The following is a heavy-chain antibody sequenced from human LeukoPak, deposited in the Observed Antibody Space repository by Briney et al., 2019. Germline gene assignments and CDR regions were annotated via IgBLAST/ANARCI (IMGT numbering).Heavy chain of an antibody. J-gene: IGHJ6*03. CDR3: ARGGYELNYYYYMDV. Sequence: SETLSLTCTVSGGSISSSSYYWGWIRQPPGKGLEWIGSIYYSGSTYYNPSLKSRVTISVDTSKNQFSLKLSSVTAADTAVYYCARGGYELNYYYYMDVWGKGTTVTVSS. CDR1: GGSISSSSYY. CDR2: IYYSGST. D-gene: IGHD1-26*01. V-gene: IGHV4-39*07.